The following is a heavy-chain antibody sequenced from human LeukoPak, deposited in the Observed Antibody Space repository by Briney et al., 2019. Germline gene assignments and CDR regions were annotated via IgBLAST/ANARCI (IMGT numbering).Heavy chain of an antibody. V-gene: IGHV3-74*01. Sequence: GSLRLSCAASGFTFSSYWMHWVRQAPGKGLVWVSRVNTDGRTTNYADSVRGRFTISRDNAENTLYLQMNSLRVEDTAVYYCSMDLSGAHDYWGQGSVVTVSS. CDR1: GFTFSSYW. CDR2: VNTDGRTT. J-gene: IGHJ4*02. D-gene: IGHD2-2*03. CDR3: SMDLSGAHDY.